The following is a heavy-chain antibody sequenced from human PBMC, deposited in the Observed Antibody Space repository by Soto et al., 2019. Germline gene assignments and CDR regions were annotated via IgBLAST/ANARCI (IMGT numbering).Heavy chain of an antibody. V-gene: IGHV1-69*13. J-gene: IGHJ4*02. Sequence: VKVSCKASGGTFSSYRINWVRQAPGQGLEWMGGIVPIYRTADSAQEFQGRVTITADESARTAYMELRSLKSRDTAVYYCVRDSGAKLSSSWGQGTLVTVSS. CDR2: IVPIYRTA. CDR3: VRDSGAKLSSS. D-gene: IGHD6-13*01. CDR1: GGTFSSYR.